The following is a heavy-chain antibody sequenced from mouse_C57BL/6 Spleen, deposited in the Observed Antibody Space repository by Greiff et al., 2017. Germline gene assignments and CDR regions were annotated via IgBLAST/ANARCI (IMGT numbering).Heavy chain of an antibody. CDR3: ARPYSNYYAMDY. V-gene: IGHV7-3*01. J-gene: IGHJ4*01. Sequence: EVQVVESGGGLVQPGGSLSLSCAASGFTFTDYYMSWVRQPPGQALEWLGFIRNKANGYTTEYSASVKGRFTISRDNSQSILYLQMNALRAEDSATYYCARPYSNYYAMDYWGQGTSVTVSS. D-gene: IGHD2-5*01. CDR2: IRNKANGYTT. CDR1: GFTFTDYY.